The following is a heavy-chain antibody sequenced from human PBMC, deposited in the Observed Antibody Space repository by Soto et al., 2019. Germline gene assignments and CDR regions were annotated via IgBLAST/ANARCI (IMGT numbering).Heavy chain of an antibody. CDR3: AREVEMATIPWFDP. Sequence: SVKVSCKASGGNFSSYAISWVRQAPGQGLEWMGGIIPIFGTANYAQKFQGRVTITADESTSTAYMELSSLRSEDTAVYYCAREVEMATIPWFDPWGQGTLVTVSS. J-gene: IGHJ5*02. CDR2: IIPIFGTA. V-gene: IGHV1-69*13. CDR1: GGNFSSYA. D-gene: IGHD5-12*01.